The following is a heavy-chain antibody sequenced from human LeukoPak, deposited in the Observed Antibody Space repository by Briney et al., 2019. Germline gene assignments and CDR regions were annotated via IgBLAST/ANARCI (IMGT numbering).Heavy chain of an antibody. V-gene: IGHV3-23*01. CDR3: ARRWLGDPYGMDV. D-gene: IGHD3-10*01. Sequence: PGGSLRLSCAASGFTFSSYAMSWVRQAPGRGLEWVSGISGTGDSTNYADSVKGRFTMSRDNSKNTLHLQMNSLRAEDTAVYYCARRWLGDPYGMDVWGQGTTVSVSS. CDR2: ISGTGDST. CDR1: GFTFSSYA. J-gene: IGHJ6*02.